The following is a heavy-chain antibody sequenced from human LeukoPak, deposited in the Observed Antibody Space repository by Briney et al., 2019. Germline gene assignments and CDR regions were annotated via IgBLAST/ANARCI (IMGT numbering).Heavy chain of an antibody. Sequence: GASVKVSCKASGGPFSSYAISWVRQAPGQGLEWMGGIIPIFGTANYAQKFQGRVTITTDESTSTAYMELSSLRSEDTAVYYCARDRVTHLEWGDDDAFDIWGQGTMVTVSS. CDR1: GGPFSSYA. D-gene: IGHD3-3*01. CDR3: ARDRVTHLEWGDDDAFDI. J-gene: IGHJ3*02. V-gene: IGHV1-69*05. CDR2: IIPIFGTA.